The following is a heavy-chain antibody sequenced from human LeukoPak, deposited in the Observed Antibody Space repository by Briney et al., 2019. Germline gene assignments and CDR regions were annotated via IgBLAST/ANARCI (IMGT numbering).Heavy chain of an antibody. Sequence: SETLSLTCTVSGGSISSSSYYWGWIRQPPGKGLEWVGSIHYSGSTNYNPSLKSRVTISVDTSKNQFSLKLSSVTAADTAVYYCARGVASYYYYYMDVWGKGTTVTVSS. CDR3: ARGVASYYYYYMDV. J-gene: IGHJ6*03. D-gene: IGHD2-21*01. V-gene: IGHV4-39*07. CDR2: IHYSGST. CDR1: GGSISSSSYY.